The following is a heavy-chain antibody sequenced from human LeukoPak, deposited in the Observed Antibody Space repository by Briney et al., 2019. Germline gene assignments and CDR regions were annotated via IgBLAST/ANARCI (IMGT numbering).Heavy chain of an antibody. V-gene: IGHV3-30*04. CDR2: ISYDGSNK. J-gene: IGHJ6*02. CDR1: GFTFSSYA. Sequence: PGGSLRLSCAASGFTFSSYAMHWVRQAPGKGLEWVAVISYDGSNKYYADSVKGRFTISRDNSKNTLYLQMNSLRAEVTAVYYCAREDGMDVWGQGTTVTVSS. CDR3: AREDGMDV.